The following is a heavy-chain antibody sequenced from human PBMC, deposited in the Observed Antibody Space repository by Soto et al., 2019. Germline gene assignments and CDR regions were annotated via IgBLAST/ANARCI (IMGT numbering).Heavy chain of an antibody. J-gene: IGHJ3*02. V-gene: IGHV1-69*13. CDR3: ARTQEPYDSSGLDI. Sequence: SVKVSCKASGGTFSSYAISWVRQAPGQGLEWMGGIIPIFGTANYAQKFQGRVTITADESTSTAYMELSSLRSEDTAVYSCARTQEPYDSSGLDIWGKGKRVTVSS. D-gene: IGHD3-22*01. CDR1: GGTFSSYA. CDR2: IIPIFGTA.